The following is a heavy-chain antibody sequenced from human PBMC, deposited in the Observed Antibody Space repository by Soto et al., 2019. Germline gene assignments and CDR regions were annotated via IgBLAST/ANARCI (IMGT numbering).Heavy chain of an antibody. CDR2: IIPIFGTA. J-gene: IGHJ6*02. D-gene: IGHD3-3*01. Sequence: RASVKVSCKASGGTFSSYAISWVRQAPGQGLEWMGGIIPIFGTANYAQKFQGRVTITADESTSTAYMELSSLRSEDTAVYYCASQFWRPYYYYYGMDVWGQGTTVTVSS. V-gene: IGHV1-69*13. CDR3: ASQFWRPYYYYYGMDV. CDR1: GGTFSSYA.